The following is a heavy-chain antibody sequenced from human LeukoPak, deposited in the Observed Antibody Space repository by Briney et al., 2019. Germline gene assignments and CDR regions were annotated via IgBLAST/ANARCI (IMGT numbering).Heavy chain of an antibody. Sequence: GGSLRLSCAASGFTFSYYGMHWVRQTPGEGLEWVAFIRYERNEKFYADSVKGRFTISRDNAKNSLYLQMNSLRDDDMALYYCARGNSGSYSQDWFDPWGQGTLVTVSS. CDR1: GFTFSYYG. J-gene: IGHJ5*02. CDR2: IRYERNEK. V-gene: IGHV3-30*02. CDR3: ARGNSGSYSQDWFDP. D-gene: IGHD1-26*01.